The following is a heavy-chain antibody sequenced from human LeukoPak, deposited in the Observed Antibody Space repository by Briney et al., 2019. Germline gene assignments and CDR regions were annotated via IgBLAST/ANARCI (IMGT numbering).Heavy chain of an antibody. J-gene: IGHJ6*03. D-gene: IGHD5-18*01. Sequence: GASVKVSCKSSGGSFNNFAVTWVRQAPGQGLEWVGGVIPVFDTVDYAQKFQGRVTITADKSTSTVYMEMSSLRSEDTAMYYCAKSGIIQGYYFYYMDVWGKGTTVTISS. CDR1: GGSFNNFA. V-gene: IGHV1-69*06. CDR2: VIPVFDTV. CDR3: AKSGIIQGYYFYYMDV.